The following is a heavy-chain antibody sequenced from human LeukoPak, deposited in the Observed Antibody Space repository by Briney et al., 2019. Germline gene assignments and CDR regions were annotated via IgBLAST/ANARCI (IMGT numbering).Heavy chain of an antibody. V-gene: IGHV3-30*18. Sequence: PGGSLRLSCAASGFTFSTYDMHWVRQAPGKGLEWVAVISYDGSNKNYADSVKGRFTISRDNSENTLYLQMNSLRPEDTAVYYCANSRRDGYNQWYYGMDVWGQGTTVTVSS. J-gene: IGHJ6*02. CDR3: ANSRRDGYNQWYYGMDV. CDR1: GFTFSTYD. CDR2: ISYDGSNK. D-gene: IGHD5-24*01.